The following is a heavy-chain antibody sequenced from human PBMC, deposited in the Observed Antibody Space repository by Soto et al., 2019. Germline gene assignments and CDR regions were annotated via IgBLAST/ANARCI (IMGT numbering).Heavy chain of an antibody. Sequence: PSETLSLTCTVSGGSISSSSYYWGWIRQPPGKGLEWIGSIYYSGSTYYNPSLKSRVTISVDTSKNQFSLKLSSVTAADTAVYYCARQGDYGVFFDYWGQGTLVTVSS. J-gene: IGHJ4*02. CDR1: GGSISSSSYY. V-gene: IGHV4-39*01. CDR2: IYYSGST. D-gene: IGHD4-17*01. CDR3: ARQGDYGVFFDY.